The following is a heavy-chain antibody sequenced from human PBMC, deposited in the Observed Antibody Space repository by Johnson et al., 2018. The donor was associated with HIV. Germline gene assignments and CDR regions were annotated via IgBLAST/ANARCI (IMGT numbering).Heavy chain of an antibody. CDR3: ARVRAEGWERGAFDI. CDR2: INWNGGST. D-gene: IGHD1-26*01. V-gene: IGHV3-20*04. Sequence: VQLVESGGGVVQPGRSLRLSCAASGFTFDDYGMSWVRQAPGKGLEWVSGINWNGGSTGYAASVKGRFTISRDNAKNSLYLQMNSLRAEDTALYYCARVRAEGWERGAFDIWGQGTMVTVSS. CDR1: GFTFDDYG. J-gene: IGHJ3*02.